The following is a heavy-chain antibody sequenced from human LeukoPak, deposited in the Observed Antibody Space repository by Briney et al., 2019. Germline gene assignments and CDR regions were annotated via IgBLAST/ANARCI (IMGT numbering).Heavy chain of an antibody. CDR3: ARQVTEFGELLSGVDY. V-gene: IGHV5-51*01. CDR1: GYSFSDHW. J-gene: IGHJ4*02. Sequence: GESLKISCKSSGYSFSDHWVAWVRQMPGEGLEWMGLIYPGDSDTRYSPSFQGQVTISADKSISTAYLQWSSLKASDTAMYYCARQVTEFGELLSGVDYWGQGTLVTVSS. D-gene: IGHD3-10*01. CDR2: IYPGDSDT.